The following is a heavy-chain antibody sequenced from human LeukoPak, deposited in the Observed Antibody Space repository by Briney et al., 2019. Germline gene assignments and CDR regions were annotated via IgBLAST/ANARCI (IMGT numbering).Heavy chain of an antibody. CDR3: ARRNDFGI. CDR2: IYYSGST. D-gene: IGHD1-1*01. J-gene: IGHJ3*02. CDR1: SGSVSSDNYY. V-gene: IGHV4-61*01. Sequence: SETLSLTCTVSSGSVSSDNYYWNWIRQPPGKGLEWIGYIYYSGSTNYNPSLKSRVSISLDTSKNQFSLKLNSVTAADTAVYYCARRNDFGIWGQGTMVTVSS.